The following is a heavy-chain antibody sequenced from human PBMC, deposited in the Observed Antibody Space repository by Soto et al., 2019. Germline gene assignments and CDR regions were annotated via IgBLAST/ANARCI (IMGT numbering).Heavy chain of an antibody. J-gene: IGHJ5*02. V-gene: IGHV4-34*01. Sequence: TSETLSLTCAVYGGSFSGYYWSWIRQPPGKGLEWIGEINHSGSTNYNPSLKGRVTISVDTSKNQFSLKLSSVTAADTAVYYCARDLTTGIAVAGKENWFDPWGQGTLVTVSS. CDR3: ARDLTTGIAVAGKENWFDP. CDR2: INHSGST. CDR1: GGSFSGYY. D-gene: IGHD6-19*01.